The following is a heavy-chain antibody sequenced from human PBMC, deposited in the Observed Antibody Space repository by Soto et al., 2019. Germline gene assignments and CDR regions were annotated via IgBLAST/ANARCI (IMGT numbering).Heavy chain of an antibody. CDR3: ARGWQSAFDV. D-gene: IGHD6-13*01. CDR1: GFTVSDNY. Sequence: LRLSCVASGFTVSDNYISWVRQAPGKGLEWVSVIYRGGATYYAGSVTGRFTISRDNSVHLQMNSLKTEDTAIYYCARGWQSAFDVWGQGTMVTVSS. V-gene: IGHV3-53*01. CDR2: IYRGGAT. J-gene: IGHJ3*01.